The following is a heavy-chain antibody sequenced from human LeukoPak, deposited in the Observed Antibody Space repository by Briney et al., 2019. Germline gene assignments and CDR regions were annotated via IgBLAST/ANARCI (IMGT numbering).Heavy chain of an antibody. CDR1: GFTFSSYG. CDR3: AKDFGYIVVVVAATHFDY. CDR2: ILYDGSNK. D-gene: IGHD2-15*01. V-gene: IGHV3-30*02. Sequence: GGSLRLSCAASGFTFSSYGMHWVRQAPGKGLEWVAFILYDGSNKYYADSVKGRFTISRDNSKNTLYLQMNSLRAEDTAVYYCAKDFGYIVVVVAATHFDYWGQGTLVTVSS. J-gene: IGHJ4*02.